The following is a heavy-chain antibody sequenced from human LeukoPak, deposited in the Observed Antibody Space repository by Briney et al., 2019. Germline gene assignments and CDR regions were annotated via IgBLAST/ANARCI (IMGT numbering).Heavy chain of an antibody. CDR1: GGSFSGYY. CDR2: INHSGST. V-gene: IGHV4-34*01. CDR3: ARHGVRGVIPFYEY. Sequence: SETLSLTCAVYGGSFSGYYWSWIRQPPGKGLEWIGEINHSGSTNYNPSLRGRVTISVLTSKNQFSLNLSSVTAADTAMYYCARHGVRGVIPFYEYWGQGTLVTVSS. D-gene: IGHD3-10*01. J-gene: IGHJ4*02.